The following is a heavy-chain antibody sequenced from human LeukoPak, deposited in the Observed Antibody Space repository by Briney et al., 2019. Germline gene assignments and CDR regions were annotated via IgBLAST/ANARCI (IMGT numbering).Heavy chain of an antibody. CDR2: INGGGDAT. J-gene: IGHJ4*02. V-gene: IGHV3-23*01. D-gene: IGHD6-19*01. Sequence: PGGSLRLSCAASGFSFNNNAMSWVRQAPGKGLEWVSAINGGGDATEYADSVKGRFTISRDNSKNTLYLQMNSLRAEDTAVYYCARVGYNSGWYEYWGQGALVTVSS. CDR3: ARVGYNSGWYEY. CDR1: GFSFNNNA.